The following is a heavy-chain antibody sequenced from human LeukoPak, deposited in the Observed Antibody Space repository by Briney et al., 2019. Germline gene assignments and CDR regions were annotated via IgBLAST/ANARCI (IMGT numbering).Heavy chain of an antibody. Sequence: GGSLRLSCAASGFTFSSYGTNWVRQAPGKGLEWVAVIWYDGSNKYHADSVKGRFTISRDNSKSTLFLQMNSLRGEDTAVYYCVRLGSGWSFDYWGQGTLVTVSS. J-gene: IGHJ4*02. CDR2: IWYDGSNK. D-gene: IGHD6-19*01. V-gene: IGHV3-33*01. CDR3: VRLGSGWSFDY. CDR1: GFTFSSYG.